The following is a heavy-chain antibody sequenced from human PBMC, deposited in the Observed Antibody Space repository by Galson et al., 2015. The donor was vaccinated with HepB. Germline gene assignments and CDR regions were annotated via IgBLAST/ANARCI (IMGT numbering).Heavy chain of an antibody. CDR1: GFTFSDYT. V-gene: IGHV3-21*01. CDR2: ITHTRGDT. Sequence: SLRLSCAASGFTFSDYTMNWVRQAPGKGLEWVSSITHTRGDTFYVDSVKGRFTISRDNAKSSLYLQMDSLRAEDTAVYYCARDPTGGDSWGQGTLVTVSS. CDR3: ARDPTGGDS. D-gene: IGHD7-27*01. J-gene: IGHJ4*02.